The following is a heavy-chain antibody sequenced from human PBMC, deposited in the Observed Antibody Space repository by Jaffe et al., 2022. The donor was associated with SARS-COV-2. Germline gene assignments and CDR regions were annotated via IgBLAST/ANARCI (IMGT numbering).Heavy chain of an antibody. Sequence: QVHLQESGPGLVKPSETLSLTCTVSGYSISSGYYWGWIRQPPGKGLEWIGSFYHSGNTYYNPSLKSRVTISVDTSKNQFSLKLSSVTAADTAVYYCARDYYDRSGYYISVYLDYWGQGTLVTVSS. D-gene: IGHD3-22*01. CDR3: ARDYYDRSGYYISVYLDY. CDR1: GYSISSGYY. V-gene: IGHV4-38-2*02. CDR2: FYHSGNT. J-gene: IGHJ4*02.